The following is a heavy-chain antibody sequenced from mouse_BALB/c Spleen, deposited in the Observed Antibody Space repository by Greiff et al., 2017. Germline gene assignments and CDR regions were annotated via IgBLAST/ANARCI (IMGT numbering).Heavy chain of an antibody. V-gene: IGHV5-4*02. Sequence: DVMLVESGGGLVKPGGSLKLSCAASGFTFSDYYMYWVRQTPEKRLEWVATISDGGSYTYYPDSVKGRFTISRDNAKNNLYLQMSSLKSEDTAMYYCARGYRYDGDYFDYWGQGTTLTVSS. CDR2: ISDGGSYT. J-gene: IGHJ2*01. CDR1: GFTFSDYY. CDR3: ARGYRYDGDYFDY. D-gene: IGHD2-14*01.